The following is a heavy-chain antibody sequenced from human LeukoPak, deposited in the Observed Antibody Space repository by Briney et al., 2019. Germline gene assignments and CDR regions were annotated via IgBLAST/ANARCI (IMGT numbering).Heavy chain of an antibody. V-gene: IGHV4-59*01. CDR1: GVISSSYD. D-gene: IGHD2-21*01. CDR3: ARGKIYWGV. CDR2: IYYSGTT. J-gene: IGHJ4*02. Sequence: PSETLSLTCTVSGVISSSYDWTWIRQSPGKRLEWIGYIYYSGTTTYNPSLKSRVTISIHTSKNQFSLKLSSLTAADTTVYYCARGKIYWGVCGQGMKVTVSS.